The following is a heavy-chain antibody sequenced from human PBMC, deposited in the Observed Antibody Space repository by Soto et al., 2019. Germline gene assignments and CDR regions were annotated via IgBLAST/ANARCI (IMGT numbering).Heavy chain of an antibody. CDR1: GGSISPYY. D-gene: IGHD3-10*01. J-gene: IGHJ4*02. Sequence: SETLSLTCTVSGGSISPYYWSWIRQPPGKGLEWIGYIFYTGSMNYNPSLKSRVTISVDTSKNQFSLKLSSVTAADTAVYYCAMEPPSPVGELSGLPGWGQGTLVTVSS. V-gene: IGHV4-59*12. CDR3: AMEPPSPVGELSGLPG. CDR2: IFYTGSM.